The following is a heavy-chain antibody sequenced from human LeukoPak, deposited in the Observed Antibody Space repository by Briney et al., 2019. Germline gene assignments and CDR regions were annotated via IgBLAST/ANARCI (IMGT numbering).Heavy chain of an antibody. D-gene: IGHD3-10*01. Sequence: ETLSLTCAVYGGSFSGYYWSWVRQAPGKGLEWVSVIYSGGSTYYADSVKGRFTISRDNSKNTLYLQMNSLRAEDTAVYYCARVVTMVRGVMGPFDYWGQGTLVTVSS. CDR1: GGSFSGYY. CDR2: IYSGGST. CDR3: ARVVTMVRGVMGPFDY. J-gene: IGHJ4*02. V-gene: IGHV3-53*01.